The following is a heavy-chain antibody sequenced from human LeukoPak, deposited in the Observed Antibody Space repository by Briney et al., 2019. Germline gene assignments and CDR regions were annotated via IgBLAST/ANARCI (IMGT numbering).Heavy chain of an antibody. J-gene: IGHJ6*02. V-gene: IGHV3-7*01. CDR1: GFTFSSYW. CDR2: VNHNGNVN. CDR3: ARERSDYYYYYGMDV. Sequence: GGSLRLSCAASGFTFSSYWMNWTRQAPGKGLEWVASVNHNGNVNYYVDSVKGRFTISRDNAKNTLYLQMNSLRAEDTAVYYCARERSDYYYYYGMDVWGQGTTVTVSS. D-gene: IGHD1-26*01.